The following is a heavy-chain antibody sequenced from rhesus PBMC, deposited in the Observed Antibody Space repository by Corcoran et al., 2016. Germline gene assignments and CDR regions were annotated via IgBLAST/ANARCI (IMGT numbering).Heavy chain of an antibody. D-gene: IGHD5-12*01. CDR2: FSGSRGNT. J-gene: IGHJ2*01. V-gene: IGHV4-173*01. CDR3: ARYSGYRQAGYFDL. Sequence: QVQLQEAGPGLVKPSETLSLTCAVSGGSITNSYWSWIRQPPGKGLEWIGRFSGSRGNTDYNPSLKSRVTISTDTSKNQFSLNLSSVTVADTAVYYCARYSGYRQAGYFDLWGPGTPIIISS. CDR1: GGSITNSY.